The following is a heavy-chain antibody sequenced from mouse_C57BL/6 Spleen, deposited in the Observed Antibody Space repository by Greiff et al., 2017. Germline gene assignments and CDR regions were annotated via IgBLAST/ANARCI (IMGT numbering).Heavy chain of an antibody. CDR1: GFTFSSYT. J-gene: IGHJ3*01. CDR2: ISGGGGNT. D-gene: IGHD2-5*01. Sequence: EVMLVESGGGLVKPGGSLKLSCAASGFTFSSYTMSWVRQTPEKRLEWVATISGGGGNTYYPDSVKGRVTISRDNAKNTLYLQMSSLRSEDTALYYCARPYYRNYDAWFADRGQGTLVTVAA. V-gene: IGHV5-9*01. CDR3: ARPYYRNYDAWFAD.